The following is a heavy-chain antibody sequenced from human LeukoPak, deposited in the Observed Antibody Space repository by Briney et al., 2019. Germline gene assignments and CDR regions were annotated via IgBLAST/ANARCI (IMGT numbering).Heavy chain of an antibody. CDR2: TYYRSEWYN. J-gene: IGHJ5*02. Sequence: SQTLSLTFAISGDSVSNDSAGWNWIRHSPSRGLEWLGRTYYRSEWYNAYAVSVKSRIAISPDTSKNQFSLLLNSVTPEDTAVYYCARGNIPAAGTGWFDPWGQGTLVTVSS. V-gene: IGHV6-1*01. CDR1: GDSVSNDSAG. CDR3: ARGNIPAAGTGWFDP. D-gene: IGHD6-13*01.